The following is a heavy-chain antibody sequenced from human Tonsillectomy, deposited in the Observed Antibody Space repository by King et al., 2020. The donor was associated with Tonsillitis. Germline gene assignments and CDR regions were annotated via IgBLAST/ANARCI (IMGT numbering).Heavy chain of an antibody. J-gene: IGHJ3*02. D-gene: IGHD2/OR15-2a*01. CDR3: ARDEYVAFDI. CDR2: IYYIGST. CDR1: SGSISSYY. Sequence: QLQESGPGLVKPSETLSLTCSVSSGSISSYYWSWIRQPQGKGLEWVGYIYYIGSTNYNPSLKSRVTISMDTSKNQFSLRLSSVTAADTAVYYCARDEYVAFDIWGQGTVVTVSS. V-gene: IGHV4-59*13.